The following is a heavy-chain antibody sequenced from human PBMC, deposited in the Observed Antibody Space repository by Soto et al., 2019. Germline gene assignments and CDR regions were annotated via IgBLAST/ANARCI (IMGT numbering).Heavy chain of an antibody. Sequence: XGTLSLTCSVSGGTISGYYWTWIRQPAGKGLEWIGRIYSSGNTKYNPSLQSRVTMSLDTSNNQFSLRLTSVTAADTAVYYCARGQRFSDWFDPWGQGTLVTVS. CDR2: IYSSGNT. V-gene: IGHV4-4*07. CDR3: ARGQRFSDWFDP. CDR1: GGTISGYY. D-gene: IGHD3-3*01. J-gene: IGHJ5*02.